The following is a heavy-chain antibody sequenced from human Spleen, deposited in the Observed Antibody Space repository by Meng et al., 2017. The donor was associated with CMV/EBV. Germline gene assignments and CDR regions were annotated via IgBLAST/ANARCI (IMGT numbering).Heavy chain of an antibody. D-gene: IGHD3-10*01. CDR3: ARYYYGSGSHFDY. V-gene: IGHV3-66*02. CDR2: IYGGGST. J-gene: IGHJ4*02. CDR1: GFTVSSNY. Sequence: GESLKISCAASGFTVSSNYMSWVRQAPGKGLEWVSVIYGGGSTYYADSVKGRFTISRDNSKNTLYLQMNSLRAEDTAVYYCARYYYGSGSHFDYWGQGTLVTVSS.